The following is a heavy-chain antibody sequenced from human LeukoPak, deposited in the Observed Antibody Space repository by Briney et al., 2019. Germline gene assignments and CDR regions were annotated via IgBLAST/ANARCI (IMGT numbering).Heavy chain of an antibody. CDR3: ARDWELGDFDY. V-gene: IGHV1-2*06. D-gene: IGHD7-27*01. J-gene: IGHJ4*02. CDR1: GYTFTGYY. CDR2: INPNSGGT. Sequence: ASVKVSCKASGYTFTGYYMHWVRQAPGQGLEWMGRINPNSGGTNYAQKFQGRVTMTRDTSISTAYMELSRLRSDGTAVYYCARDWELGDFDYWGQGTLVTVSS.